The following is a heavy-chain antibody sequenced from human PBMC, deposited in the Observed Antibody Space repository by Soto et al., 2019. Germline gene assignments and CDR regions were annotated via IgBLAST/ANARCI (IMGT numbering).Heavy chain of an antibody. J-gene: IGHJ6*02. CDR1: GGSISSYY. CDR3: ARERRIAAAGTNYYYGMDV. Sequence: QVQLQESGPGLVKPSETLSLTCTVSGGSISSYYWSWIRQPPGKGLEWIGYIYYSGSTNYNPSLKSRVTISVDTSKNQFSLKLSSVTAADTAVYYCARERRIAAAGTNYYYGMDVWGQGTTVTVSS. D-gene: IGHD6-13*01. CDR2: IYYSGST. V-gene: IGHV4-59*01.